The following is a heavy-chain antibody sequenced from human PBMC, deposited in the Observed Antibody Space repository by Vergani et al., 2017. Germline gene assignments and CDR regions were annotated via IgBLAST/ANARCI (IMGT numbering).Heavy chain of an antibody. J-gene: IGHJ4*02. CDR2: ISSSGSTI. CDR1: GFTFSSYE. CDR3: ARDMLDFWSGYYDY. V-gene: IGHV3-48*03. Sequence: EVQLVESGGGLVQPGGSLRLSCAASGFTFSSYEMNWVRQAPGKGLEWVSYISSSGSTIYYADSVKGRFTISRDNAKNSLYLQMNSLRAEDTAVYYCARDMLDFWSGYYDYWGQGTLVTVSS. D-gene: IGHD3-3*01.